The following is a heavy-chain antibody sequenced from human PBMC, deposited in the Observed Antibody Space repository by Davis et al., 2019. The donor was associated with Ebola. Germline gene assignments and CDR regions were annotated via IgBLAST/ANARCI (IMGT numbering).Heavy chain of an antibody. V-gene: IGHV4-34*01. Sequence: SETLSLTCAVYGGSFSGYYWSWIRQPPGKGLEWIGEINHSGSTNYNPSLKSRVTISVDTSKNQFSLTLSSVTAADTAVYYCARMKVLLWFGTLDYWGQGTLVTVSS. CDR2: INHSGST. J-gene: IGHJ4*02. D-gene: IGHD3-10*01. CDR1: GGSFSGYY. CDR3: ARMKVLLWFGTLDY.